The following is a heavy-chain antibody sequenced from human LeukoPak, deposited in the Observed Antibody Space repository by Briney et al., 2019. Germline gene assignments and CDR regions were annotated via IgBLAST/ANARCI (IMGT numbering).Heavy chain of an antibody. J-gene: IGHJ6*03. CDR3: AREGSTYYDFCSGQRYYYYYMDV. D-gene: IGHD3-3*01. V-gene: IGHV4-34*01. CDR1: GGSFSGYY. CDR2: INHSGST. Sequence: PSETLSLTCAVYGGSFSGYYWSWIRQPPGKGLEWIGEINHSGSTNYNPSLKSRVTISVDTSKNQFSLKLRSVTAADTAVYYCAREGSTYYDFCSGQRYYYYYMDVWGKGTTVTVSS.